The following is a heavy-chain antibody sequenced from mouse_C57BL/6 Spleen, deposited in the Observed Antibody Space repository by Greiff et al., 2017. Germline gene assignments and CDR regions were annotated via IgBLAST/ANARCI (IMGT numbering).Heavy chain of an antibody. CDR2: INPSSGYT. Sequence: QVQLQQSGAELAKPGASVKLSCKASGYTFTSYWMHWVKQRPGQGLEWIGYINPSSGYTKYNQKFKDKATLTADKSSSTAYMQLSSLTYEDSAVYYCARWDYSNYDYFDYWGQGTTLTVSS. CDR1: GYTFTSYW. D-gene: IGHD2-5*01. V-gene: IGHV1-7*01. CDR3: ARWDYSNYDYFDY. J-gene: IGHJ2*01.